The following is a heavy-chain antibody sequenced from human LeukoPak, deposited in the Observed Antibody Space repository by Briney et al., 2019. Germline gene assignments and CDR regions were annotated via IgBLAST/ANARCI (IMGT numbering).Heavy chain of an antibody. V-gene: IGHV1-46*01. Sequence: GASVKVSCKTSGYTFTDYYMHWVRQAPGQGLEWMGIINPSGGSTSYAQKFQGRVTMTRDTSTSTVYMELSSLRSEDTAVYYCARDREESLVVVAAADDAFDIWGQGTMVTVSS. D-gene: IGHD2-15*01. CDR3: ARDREESLVVVAAADDAFDI. J-gene: IGHJ3*02. CDR2: INPSGGST. CDR1: GYTFTDYY.